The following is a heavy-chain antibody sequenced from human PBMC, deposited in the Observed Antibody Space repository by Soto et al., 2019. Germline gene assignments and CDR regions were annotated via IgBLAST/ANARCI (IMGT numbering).Heavy chain of an antibody. D-gene: IGHD6-13*01. CDR3: ASGSYSSSWYGVNYYYYYMDV. V-gene: IGHV1-8*01. Sequence: ASVKVSCKASGYTFTSYDINWVRQATGQGLERMGWMNPNSGNTGYAQKFQGRVTMTRNTSISTAYMELSSLGSEDTAVYYCASGSYSSSWYGVNYYYYYMDVGGKGTTVTVSS. J-gene: IGHJ6*03. CDR1: GYTFTSYD. CDR2: MNPNSGNT.